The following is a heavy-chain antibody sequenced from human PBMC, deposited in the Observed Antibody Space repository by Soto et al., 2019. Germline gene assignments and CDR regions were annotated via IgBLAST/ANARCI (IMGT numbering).Heavy chain of an antibody. CDR3: ARGRASGSYYLLDY. J-gene: IGHJ4*02. Sequence: ASVKVSCKASGDTFTTYDINWVRQATGHGLEWMGWINPNSGNIGYAQRFQGRVTMTRDTAIRTAYMEASSLGSDDTAVYYCARGRASGSYYLLDYWGQGTLVTVSS. CDR1: GDTFTTYD. D-gene: IGHD3-10*01. V-gene: IGHV1-8*01. CDR2: INPNSGNI.